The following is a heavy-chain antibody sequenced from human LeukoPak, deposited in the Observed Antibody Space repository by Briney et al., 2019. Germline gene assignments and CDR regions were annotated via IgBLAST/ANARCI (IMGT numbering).Heavy chain of an antibody. CDR1: GGSISSYY. CDR3: ARGQWEPNFDY. D-gene: IGHD1-26*01. CDR2: IYYSGST. J-gene: IGHJ4*02. Sequence: PSETLSLTCTVSGGSISSYYWSWIRQPPGKGLEWIGYIYYSGSTNYNPSLKSRVTISVDTSKNQFSLKLSSVTAADTAVYYCARGQWEPNFDYWGQGTLVTVAS. V-gene: IGHV4-59*12.